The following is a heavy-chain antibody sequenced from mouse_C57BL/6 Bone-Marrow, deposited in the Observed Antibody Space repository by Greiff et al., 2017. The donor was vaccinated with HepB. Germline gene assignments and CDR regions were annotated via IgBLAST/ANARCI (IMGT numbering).Heavy chain of an antibody. D-gene: IGHD2-3*01. CDR2: ISDGGSYT. V-gene: IGHV5-4*01. CDR1: GFTFSSYA. CDR3: ARDGYYEGWYFDV. J-gene: IGHJ1*03. Sequence: VQLKESGGGLVKPGGSLKLSCAASGFTFSSYAMSWVRQTPEKRLEWVATISDGGSYTYYPDNVKGRFTISRDNAKNNLYLQMSHLKSEDTAMYYCARDGYYEGWYFDVWGTGTTVTVSS.